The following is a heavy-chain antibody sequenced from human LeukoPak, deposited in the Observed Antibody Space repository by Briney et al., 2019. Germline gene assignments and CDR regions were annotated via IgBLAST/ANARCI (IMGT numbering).Heavy chain of an antibody. Sequence: SETLSLTCTVSGGSISSYYWSWMRQPAGKGLEWIGRIHSGGTTNYNPSLMSRVTLSIDKSKKHISLRLTSVTAADTALYYCARDNGSGYTKGYEHYYYYLDVWGKGTTVTISS. D-gene: IGHD3-3*02. J-gene: IGHJ6*03. CDR1: GGSISSYY. V-gene: IGHV4-4*07. CDR2: IHSGGTT. CDR3: ARDNGSGYTKGYEHYYYYLDV.